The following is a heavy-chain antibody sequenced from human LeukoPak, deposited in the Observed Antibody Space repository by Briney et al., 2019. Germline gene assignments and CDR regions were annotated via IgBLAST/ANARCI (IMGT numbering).Heavy chain of an antibody. CDR1: GCTFSSYG. CDR2: ISGSGGTT. CDR3: AKTNGYYSD. Sequence: PGGSLRLSCAASGCTFSSYGTNWVRQAPGKGVEGGSGISGSGGTTYYADSVKGRFTISRDNSKNSLSLQVSSLRAEDTAVYYCAKTNGYYSDWGQGTLVTVSS. V-gene: IGHV3-23*01. D-gene: IGHD3-22*01. J-gene: IGHJ4*02.